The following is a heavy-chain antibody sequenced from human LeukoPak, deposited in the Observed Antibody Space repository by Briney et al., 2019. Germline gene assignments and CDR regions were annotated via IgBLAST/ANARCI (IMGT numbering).Heavy chain of an antibody. Sequence: GGSLRLSCAASGFTFSSYSMNWVRQAPGKGLEWVSSISSSSSYTNYADSVKGRFTISRDNAKNSLYLQMNSLRAEDTAVYYCARDLSGWYFFDYWGQGTLVTVSS. J-gene: IGHJ4*02. CDR2: ISSSSSYT. CDR3: ARDLSGWYFFDY. CDR1: GFTFSSYS. D-gene: IGHD6-19*01. V-gene: IGHV3-21*04.